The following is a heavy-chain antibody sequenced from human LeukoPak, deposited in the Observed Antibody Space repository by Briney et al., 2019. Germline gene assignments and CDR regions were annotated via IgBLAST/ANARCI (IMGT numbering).Heavy chain of an antibody. CDR2: INWNGGST. CDR3: ARAPVNAAAGNDY. V-gene: IGHV3-20*04. D-gene: IGHD6-13*01. Sequence: PGGSLRLSCAASGFTFDDYGMRWVRQAPGKGLEWVSGINWNGGSTGYADSVKGRFTISRDTAKNSAYMQMNRLRAEDTALYYCARAPVNAAAGNDYWGQGTLVTVSS. CDR1: GFTFDDYG. J-gene: IGHJ4*02.